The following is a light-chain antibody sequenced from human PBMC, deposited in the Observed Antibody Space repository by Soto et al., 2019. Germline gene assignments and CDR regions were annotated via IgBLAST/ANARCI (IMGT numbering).Light chain of an antibody. V-gene: IGLV7-43*01. J-gene: IGLJ3*02. Sequence: VVTQEPSLTVSPGGTVTLTCTSSTGAVTSGYYPNWFQQKLGQAPRALIYGISNKHSWTPARFSGSLLGGKAALTLSGAQPEDEAEYYCLLYFGGGTWIFGGGTKLTVL. CDR3: LLYFGGGTWI. CDR1: TGAVTSGYY. CDR2: GIS.